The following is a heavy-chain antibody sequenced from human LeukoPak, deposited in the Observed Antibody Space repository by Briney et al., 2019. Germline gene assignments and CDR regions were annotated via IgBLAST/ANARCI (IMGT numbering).Heavy chain of an antibody. CDR3: AREELELGYYYMDV. J-gene: IGHJ6*03. D-gene: IGHD1-7*01. CDR1: GFTFSSYA. CDR2: ISYDGSNK. V-gene: IGHV3-30*04. Sequence: GGSLRLSCAASGFTFSSYAMHWVRQAPGKGLEWVAVISYDGSNKYYADSVKGRFTISRDNSKNTLYLQMNSLRAEDTAVYYCAREELELGYYYMDVWGKGTTVTVSS.